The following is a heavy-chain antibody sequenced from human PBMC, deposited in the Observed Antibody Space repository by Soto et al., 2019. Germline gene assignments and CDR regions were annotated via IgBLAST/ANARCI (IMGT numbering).Heavy chain of an antibody. CDR2: IKSKIDGETV. CDR3: TRDPRNKGLDP. CDR1: GIHFKNAW. J-gene: IGHJ5*02. V-gene: IGHV3-15*01. Sequence: PGGSLRLSCVASGIHFKNAWMSWVRQAPGKGLEWVGLIKSKIDGETVDYAEAVRGRISISRDDSENTVYLQMSSLKSEDTAVYYCTRDPRNKGLDPWGQGTMVTVSS.